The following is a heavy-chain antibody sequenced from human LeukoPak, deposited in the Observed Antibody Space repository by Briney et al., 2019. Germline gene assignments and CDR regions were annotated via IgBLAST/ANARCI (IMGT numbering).Heavy chain of an antibody. CDR1: GFTFSSYG. Sequence: GGSLRLSCAASGFTFSSYGMHWVRQAPGKGLEWVAVIWYDGSNKYYADSVKSRFTISRDNSQNTLYLQMNRLRAEDTAVYYCARDQLWFGELSYGATNNWFDPWGQGTLVTVSS. CDR2: IWYDGSNK. CDR3: ARDQLWFGELSYGATNNWFDP. D-gene: IGHD3-10*01. J-gene: IGHJ5*02. V-gene: IGHV3-33*01.